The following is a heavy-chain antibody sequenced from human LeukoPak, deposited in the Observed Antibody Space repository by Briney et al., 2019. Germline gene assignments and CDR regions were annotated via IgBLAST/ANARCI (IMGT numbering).Heavy chain of an antibody. CDR2: INPNSGGT. CDR1: GYTFTGYY. D-gene: IGHD2-15*01. Sequence: ASVKVSCKASGYTFTGYYMHWVRQAPGQGLEWMGRINPNSGGTNYAQKFQGRVTMTRDTSISTAYMELSRLRSDDPAVYYCASISAGYCSGGSCYQHDYWGQGTLVTVSS. V-gene: IGHV1-2*06. CDR3: ASISAGYCSGGSCYQHDY. J-gene: IGHJ4*02.